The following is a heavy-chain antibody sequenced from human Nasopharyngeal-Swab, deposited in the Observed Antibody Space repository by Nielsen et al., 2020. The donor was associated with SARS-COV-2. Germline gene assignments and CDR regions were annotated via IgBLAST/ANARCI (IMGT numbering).Heavy chain of an antibody. CDR2: ISYDGSNA. J-gene: IGHJ5*02. CDR3: ARDSRRYCSSTSCYMGNWFDP. D-gene: IGHD2-2*02. V-gene: IGHV3-30-3*01. Sequence: VRRAPGKGLEWVAVISYDGSNAYYADSVKGRFTISRDNSENTLYLQVNSLRTEDTAVYYCARDSRRYCSSTSCYMGNWFDPWGQGTLVTVSS.